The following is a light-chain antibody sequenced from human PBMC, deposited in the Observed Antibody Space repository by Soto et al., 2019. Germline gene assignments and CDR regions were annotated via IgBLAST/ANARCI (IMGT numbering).Light chain of an antibody. CDR3: MQGTQFPWT. J-gene: IGKJ1*01. V-gene: IGKV2-24*01. CDR2: MIS. CDR1: QSLVHSNGNTY. Sequence: VVTQSPLSLPVTLGQPASISCRSSQSLVHSNGNTYLSWLQQRPGQPPRLLLYMISNRLSGVPDRFSGSGAGTEFILKISTVEADDVGVYYCMQGTQFPWTFGQGTKVDIK.